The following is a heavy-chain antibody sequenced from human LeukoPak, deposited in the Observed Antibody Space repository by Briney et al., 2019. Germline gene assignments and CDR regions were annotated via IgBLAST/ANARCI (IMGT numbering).Heavy chain of an antibody. CDR2: IKQDGSEK. J-gene: IGHJ4*02. Sequence: GGSLRLSCAASGFTFSSYWMSWVRQAPGKGLEWVANIKQDGSEKYYVDSVKGRFTISRDNAKNSLYLQMNSLRAEDTAVYYCAKRLRDGYNSPIDFWGQGTLVTVSS. D-gene: IGHD5-24*01. V-gene: IGHV3-7*01. CDR1: GFTFSSYW. CDR3: AKRLRDGYNSPIDF.